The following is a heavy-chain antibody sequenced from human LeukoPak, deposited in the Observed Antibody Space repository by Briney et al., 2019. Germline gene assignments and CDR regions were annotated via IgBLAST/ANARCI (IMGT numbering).Heavy chain of an antibody. Sequence: PGGSLRLSCAASGFTFSGSAMHWVRQAAGKGLEGVGRIRSKANSYATAYAASVKGRFTISRDDSKNTAYLQMNSLKTEDTAVYYCTSLHCGGDCYYYYYYGMDVWGQGTTVTVSS. J-gene: IGHJ6*02. CDR2: IRSKANSYAT. V-gene: IGHV3-73*01. D-gene: IGHD2-21*02. CDR1: GFTFSGSA. CDR3: TSLHCGGDCYYYYYYGMDV.